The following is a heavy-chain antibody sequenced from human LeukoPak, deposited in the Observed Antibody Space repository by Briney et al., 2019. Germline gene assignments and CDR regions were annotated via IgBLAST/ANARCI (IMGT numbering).Heavy chain of an antibody. CDR3: AREGYGGGQDFDV. CDR2: INPNNGGT. CDR1: GYTFTGYY. Sequence: GASVKVSCKASGYTFTGYYIHWVRQAPGQGLEWMGWINPNNGGTNYAQKFQGRVTMTRDTSISTAYMDLSRLKSDDTAVYYCAREGYGGGQDFDVWGQGTMVTVSS. D-gene: IGHD1-26*01. V-gene: IGHV1-2*02. J-gene: IGHJ3*01.